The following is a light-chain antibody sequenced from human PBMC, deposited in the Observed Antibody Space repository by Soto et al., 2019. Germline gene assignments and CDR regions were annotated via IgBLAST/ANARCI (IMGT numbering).Light chain of an antibody. CDR2: DTS. Sequence: EIVLTHSPGTLSLSPGEIATLSCRASQSLTNSFIAWYQQRPGQAPRLLIYDTSSRASGIPDRFSGSGSGTDFTLTINSLEPEDFAVYYCQQRSNWPSITFGQGTRLEIK. J-gene: IGKJ5*01. V-gene: IGKV3D-20*02. CDR1: QSLTNSF. CDR3: QQRSNWPSIT.